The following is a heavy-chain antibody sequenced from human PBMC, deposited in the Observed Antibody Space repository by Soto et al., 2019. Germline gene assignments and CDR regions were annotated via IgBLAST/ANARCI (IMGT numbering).Heavy chain of an antibody. CDR2: IRSKAYGGTT. CDR3: TRVGIVVVVAATTPRDV. Sequence: EVQLVESEGGLVQPGRSLRLSCTASGFTFGDYAMSWFRQAPGKGLEWVGFIRSKAYGGTTEYAASVKGRFTISRDDSKSIAYLQMNSLKTEDTAVYYCTRVGIVVVVAATTPRDVWGKGTTVTVSS. J-gene: IGHJ6*04. CDR1: GFTFGDYA. D-gene: IGHD2-15*01. V-gene: IGHV3-49*03.